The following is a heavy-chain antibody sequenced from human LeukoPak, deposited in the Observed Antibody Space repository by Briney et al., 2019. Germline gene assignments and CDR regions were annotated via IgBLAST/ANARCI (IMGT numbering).Heavy chain of an antibody. Sequence: SETLSLTCTVSGGSIISYYRSWIRQPPGRGLEWIGYIYYSGSTNYNPSLKSRVTISVDTSRNQFSLKLSSVTAADTAVYYCARQPYGSGSYARFDPGAREPWSPSPQ. J-gene: IGHJ5*02. V-gene: IGHV4-59*08. CDR3: ARQPYGSGSYARFDP. CDR2: IYYSGST. D-gene: IGHD3-10*01. CDR1: GGSIISYY.